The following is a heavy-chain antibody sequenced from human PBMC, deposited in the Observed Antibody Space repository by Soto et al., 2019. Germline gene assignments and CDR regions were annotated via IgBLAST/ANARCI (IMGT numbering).Heavy chain of an antibody. D-gene: IGHD5-12*01. V-gene: IGHV4-61*01. CDR2: IFYSGST. J-gene: IGHJ5*02. Sequence: QVQLQESGPGLVKPSETLSVTCTVSGGSVSSRSHFWSWIRQPPGGGLQWIGYIFYSGSTNYNPSLRSRAPLPVDTSRNQFSLRLTSVTAADTAFYYCARYDAESGSNKIDPWGQGTLVTVSS. CDR3: ARYDAESGSNKIDP. CDR1: GGSVSSRSHF.